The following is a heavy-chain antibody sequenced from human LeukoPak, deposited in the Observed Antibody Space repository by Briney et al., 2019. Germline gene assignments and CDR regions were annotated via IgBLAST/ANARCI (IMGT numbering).Heavy chain of an antibody. Sequence: PSETLSLTCTVSGGSISSSSYYWDWICQPPWKGLEWIGSIYYTGSTYYNPSLKSRVTISVDTTKNQFSLKLSSVTAADTAVYYCARRTILTGSDYWGQGTLVTVSS. CDR2: IYYTGST. CDR1: GGSISSSSYY. V-gene: IGHV4-39*01. D-gene: IGHD3-9*01. CDR3: ARRTILTGSDY. J-gene: IGHJ4*02.